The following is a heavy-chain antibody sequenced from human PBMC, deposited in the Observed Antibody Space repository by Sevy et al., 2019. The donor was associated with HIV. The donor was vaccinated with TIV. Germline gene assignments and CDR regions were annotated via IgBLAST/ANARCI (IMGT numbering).Heavy chain of an antibody. J-gene: IGHJ6*02. Sequence: GGSLRLSCAASGFTFSTYGMHWVRQAPGKGLEWVAFIRFDGTIQYYTNSVKGRLTSSRDNSKNTLYMQTNSLRAEVTAVYFCAKVLHIVVVPAAIDYYYGMDVWGQGTTVTVSS. V-gene: IGHV3-30*02. CDR2: IRFDGTIQ. D-gene: IGHD2-2*01. CDR1: GFTFSTYG. CDR3: AKVLHIVVVPAAIDYYYGMDV.